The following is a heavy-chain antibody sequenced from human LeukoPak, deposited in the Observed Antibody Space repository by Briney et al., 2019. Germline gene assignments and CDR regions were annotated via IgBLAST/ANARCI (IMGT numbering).Heavy chain of an antibody. CDR3: ARKRLRFAYYFDY. J-gene: IGHJ4*02. CDR1: GGSFSGYY. V-gene: IGHV4-34*01. CDR2: INHSGST. D-gene: IGHD5-12*01. Sequence: PSETLSLTCAVYGGSFSGYYWSWIRQPPGKGLEWIGEINHSGSTNYNPSLKSRVTISVDTSKNQFSLKLSSVTAADTAVYYCARKRLRFAYYFDYWGQGTLVTVSS.